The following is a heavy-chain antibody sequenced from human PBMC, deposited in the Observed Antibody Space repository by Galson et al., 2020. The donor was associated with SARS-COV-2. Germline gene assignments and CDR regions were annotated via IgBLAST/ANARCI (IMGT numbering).Heavy chain of an antibody. CDR1: GGSISSGSYY. D-gene: IGHD1-26*01. CDR3: ARESRWELYFDY. J-gene: IGHJ4*02. Sequence: SETLSLTCTVSGGSISSGSYYWSWHRQPAGKELEWIVHINTSGDTNYHPSLKSRVTISVDTSKNPLSLKPSAVTAADTAVYYCARESRWELYFDYWGQGTLVTVSS. CDR2: INTSGDT. V-gene: IGHV4-61*09.